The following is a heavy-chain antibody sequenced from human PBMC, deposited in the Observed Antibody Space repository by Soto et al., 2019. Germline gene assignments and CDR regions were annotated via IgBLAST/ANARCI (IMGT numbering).Heavy chain of an antibody. V-gene: IGHV5-10-1*01. J-gene: IGHJ2*01. CDR3: ATFPMTPYWSLDV. CDR2: VDPRDSYA. D-gene: IGHD3-22*01. Sequence: GESLKISCQASGYTFTTLWIMWVRQMPGKCLEWLGSVDPRDSYADYSPSVQGHVTMSTEKSKKTAYLQCSSLKASDTATYYCATFPMTPYWSLDVWGRGTVVTVSS. CDR1: GYTFTTLW.